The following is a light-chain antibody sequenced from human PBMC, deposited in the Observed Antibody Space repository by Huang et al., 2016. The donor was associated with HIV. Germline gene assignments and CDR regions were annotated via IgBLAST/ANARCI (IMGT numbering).Light chain of an antibody. Sequence: EIVMTQSPATLSVSPGERATLSCRASQRVSRNLAWYQQKPAQAPRLLIYGASTRATGIPARFRGSGSGTEFTLTISSLQSEDFAVYYCLQYNSWPPVTFGQGTRLEIK. V-gene: IGKV3D-15*01. CDR2: GAS. CDR1: QRVSRN. CDR3: LQYNSWPPVT. J-gene: IGKJ5*01.